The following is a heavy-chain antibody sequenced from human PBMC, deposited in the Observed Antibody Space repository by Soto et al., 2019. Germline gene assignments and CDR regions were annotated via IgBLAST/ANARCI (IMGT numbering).Heavy chain of an antibody. Sequence: ASVKVSCKASGYTFTSYAMHWVRQAPGQRLEWMGWINAGNGNTKYSQKFQGRVTITRDTSASTAYMELSSLRSEDTAVYYCARDSSGYYPYFDYWGQETLVTVSS. V-gene: IGHV1-3*01. CDR1: GYTFTSYA. CDR2: INAGNGNT. CDR3: ARDSSGYYPYFDY. J-gene: IGHJ4*02. D-gene: IGHD3-22*01.